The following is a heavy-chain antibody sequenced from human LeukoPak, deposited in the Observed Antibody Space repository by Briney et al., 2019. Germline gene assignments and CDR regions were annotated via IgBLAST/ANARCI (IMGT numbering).Heavy chain of an antibody. CDR1: GGTFSSYA. D-gene: IGHD2-21*02. V-gene: IGHV1-69*05. CDR2: IIPIFGTA. J-gene: IGHJ3*02. Sequence: SVKVSCXASGGTFSSYAISWVRQAPGQGLEWMGGIIPIFGTANYAQKFQGRVTITTDESTSTAYMELSSLRSEDTAVYYCARAGYCGGDCYSGAFDIWGQGTMVTVSS. CDR3: ARAGYCGGDCYSGAFDI.